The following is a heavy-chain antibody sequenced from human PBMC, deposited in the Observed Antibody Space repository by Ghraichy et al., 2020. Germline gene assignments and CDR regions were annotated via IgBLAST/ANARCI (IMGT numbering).Heavy chain of an antibody. CDR2: ISGSGGST. CDR1: GFTFSSYA. Sequence: GGSLRLSCAASGFTFSSYAMSWVRQAPGKGLEWVSAISGSGGSTYYADSVKGRFTISRDNSKNTLYLQMNSLRAEDTAVYYCAKDTIFGVVNPYYFDYWGQGTLVTVSS. V-gene: IGHV3-23*01. J-gene: IGHJ4*02. CDR3: AKDTIFGVVNPYYFDY. D-gene: IGHD3-3*01.